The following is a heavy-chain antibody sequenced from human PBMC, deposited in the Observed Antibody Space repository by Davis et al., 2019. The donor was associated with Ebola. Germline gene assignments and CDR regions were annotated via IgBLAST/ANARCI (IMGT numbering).Heavy chain of an antibody. V-gene: IGHV3-30-3*02. CDR1: GFTFSSYA. J-gene: IGHJ4*02. CDR3: AKLGGGSSWYWFDY. D-gene: IGHD6-13*01. Sequence: GESLKISCAASGFTFSSYAMHWVRQAPGKGLEWVAVISYDGSNKYYADSVKGRFTISRDNSKNTLYLQMNSLRAEDTAVYYCAKLGGGSSWYWFDYWGQGTLVTVSS. CDR2: ISYDGSNK.